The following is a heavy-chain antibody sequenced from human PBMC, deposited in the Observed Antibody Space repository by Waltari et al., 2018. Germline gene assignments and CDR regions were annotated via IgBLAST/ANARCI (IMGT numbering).Heavy chain of an antibody. Sequence: EVQLVESGGGLVQPGGSLRLSCAASGFTFSSYSMNWVRQAPGKGLEWVSYISSSSSTIYNADSVKGRFTISRDNAKNSLYLQMNSLRAEDTAVYYCARGGYLYGMDVWGQGTTVTVSS. D-gene: IGHD5-18*01. CDR1: GFTFSSYS. J-gene: IGHJ6*02. V-gene: IGHV3-48*01. CDR2: ISSSSSTI. CDR3: ARGGYLYGMDV.